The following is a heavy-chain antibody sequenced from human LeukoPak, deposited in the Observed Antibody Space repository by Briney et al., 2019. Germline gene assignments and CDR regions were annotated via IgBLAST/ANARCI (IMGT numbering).Heavy chain of an antibody. Sequence: SETLSLTCTVSGGSIISTTYYWGWIRQPPGKGLEWIGRIYYSGSTYYNPSPKSRVTISVDTSKNQFSLKMRSETAADTAIYYCAGHRGSYYFYMDVWGKGTTVTVSS. J-gene: IGHJ6*03. CDR3: AGHRGSYYFYMDV. CDR2: IYYSGST. CDR1: GGSIISTTYY. V-gene: IGHV4-39*01. D-gene: IGHD3-10*01.